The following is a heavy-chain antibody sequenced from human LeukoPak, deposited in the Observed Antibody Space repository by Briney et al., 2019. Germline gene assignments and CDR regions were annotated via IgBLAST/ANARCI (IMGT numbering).Heavy chain of an antibody. D-gene: IGHD6-6*01. CDR1: GYSFTSYW. CDR2: IYPGDSDT. Sequence: GESLKISCKGSGYSFTSYWIGWVRQMPGKGLEWMGIIYPGDSDTRYSPSFQGQVTISADKSISTAYLQWSSLKASDTAMYYCARHAPLQYSSWPVGMDVWGQGTTVTVSS. V-gene: IGHV5-51*01. CDR3: ARHAPLQYSSWPVGMDV. J-gene: IGHJ6*02.